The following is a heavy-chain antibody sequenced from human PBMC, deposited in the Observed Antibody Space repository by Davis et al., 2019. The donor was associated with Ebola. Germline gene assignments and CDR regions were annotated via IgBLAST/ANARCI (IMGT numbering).Heavy chain of an antibody. Sequence: SCAASGFTFSSYSMNWVRQAPGKGLERVSSISRSSSYIYSADSVKGRFTISRDNAKNTLYLQMNSLRAEETAVYSCARDTMGRLPSGYYYYMDVWGKGTTVTVSS. V-gene: IGHV3-21*01. CDR1: GFTFSSYS. J-gene: IGHJ6*03. D-gene: IGHD3-10*01. CDR2: ISRSSSYI. CDR3: ARDTMGRLPSGYYYYMDV.